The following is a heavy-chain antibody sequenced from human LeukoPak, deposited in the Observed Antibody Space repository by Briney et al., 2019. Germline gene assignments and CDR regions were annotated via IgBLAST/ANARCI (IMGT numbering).Heavy chain of an antibody. Sequence: GSLRLSCAVSGFTFSSYAMSWVRQAPGKGLEWIGSIYYSGSTYYNPSLKSRVTISVDTSKNQFSLKLSSVTAADTAVYYCARERPPSDYWGQGTLVTVSS. CDR2: IYYSGST. CDR1: GFTFSSYA. J-gene: IGHJ4*02. V-gene: IGHV4-39*01. D-gene: IGHD1-1*01. CDR3: ARERPPSDY.